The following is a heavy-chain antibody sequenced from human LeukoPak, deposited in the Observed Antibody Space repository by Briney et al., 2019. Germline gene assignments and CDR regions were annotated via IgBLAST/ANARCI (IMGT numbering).Heavy chain of an antibody. Sequence: SETLSLTCTVSGGSVSSGSYYWSWIRQPPGKGLEWIGYIYYSGSTNYNPSLKSRATISVDTSKNQFSLKLSSVTAADTAVYYCARRSRRAAMLSGYYYYYMDVWGKGTTVTVSS. CDR2: IYYSGST. J-gene: IGHJ6*03. CDR3: ARRSRRAAMLSGYYYYYMDV. D-gene: IGHD5-18*01. CDR1: GGSVSSGSYY. V-gene: IGHV4-61*01.